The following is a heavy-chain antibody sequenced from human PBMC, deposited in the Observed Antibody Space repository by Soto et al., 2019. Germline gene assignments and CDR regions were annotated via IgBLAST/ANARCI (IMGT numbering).Heavy chain of an antibody. J-gene: IGHJ4*02. D-gene: IGHD4-17*01. CDR3: ARHMTTVTTVDY. V-gene: IGHV4-59*08. CDR2: IYYSGST. Sequence: SETLSLTCTVSGGSISSYYWSWIRQPPGKGPEWIGYIYYSGSTNYNPSLKSRVTISVDTSKNQFSLKLSSVTAADTAVYYCARHMTTVTTVDYWGQGTLVTVSS. CDR1: GGSISSYY.